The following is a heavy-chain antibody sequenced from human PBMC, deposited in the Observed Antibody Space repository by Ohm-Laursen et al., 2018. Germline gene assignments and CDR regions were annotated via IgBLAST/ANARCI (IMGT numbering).Heavy chain of an antibody. D-gene: IGHD6-6*01. J-gene: IGHJ6*02. CDR2: ISFSGSHI. CDR1: GLTLKSYS. Sequence: GSLRLSCTASGLTLKSYSMNWVRQAPGKGLEWVSSISFSGSHIYYADSVKGRFTISRDNAKTTLYLQLNSLRVEDTAVYYCARDSSRRAREGGMDVWGQGTMVTVSS. CDR3: ARDSSRRAREGGMDV. V-gene: IGHV3-21*01.